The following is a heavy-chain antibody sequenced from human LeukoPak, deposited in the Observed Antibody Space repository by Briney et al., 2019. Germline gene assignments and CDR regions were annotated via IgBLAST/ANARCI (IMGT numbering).Heavy chain of an antibody. V-gene: IGHV1-24*01. J-gene: IGHJ4*02. CDR2: FDPEDGET. CDR1: GYTLTELS. D-gene: IGHD5-18*01. CDR3: ATQRGYGYGYDGRAYYFDY. Sequence: ASVKVSCKVSGYTLTELSMHWVRQAPGKGLEWRGGFDPEDGETIYAQKFQGRVTMTEDTSTDTAYMELSSLRSEDTAVYYCATQRGYGYGYDGRAYYFDYWGQGTLVTVSS.